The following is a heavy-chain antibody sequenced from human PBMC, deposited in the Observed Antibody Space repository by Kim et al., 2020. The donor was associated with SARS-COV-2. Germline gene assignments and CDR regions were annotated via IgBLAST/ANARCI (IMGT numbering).Heavy chain of an antibody. CDR2: IYYSGST. Sequence: SETLSLTCTVSGGSISSYYWSWIRQPPGKGLEWIGYIYYSGSTNNNPYLKSRVTISVDTSKNQFSLKLSSVTAADTAVYDCARTQYSSSSHFMQYYYYM. CDR1: GGSISSYY. D-gene: IGHD6-6*01. J-gene: IGHJ6*03. CDR3: ARTQYSSSSHFMQYYYYM. V-gene: IGHV4-59*01.